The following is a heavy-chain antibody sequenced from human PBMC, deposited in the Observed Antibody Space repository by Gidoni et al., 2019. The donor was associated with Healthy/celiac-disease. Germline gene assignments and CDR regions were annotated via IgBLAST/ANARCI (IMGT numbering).Heavy chain of an antibody. CDR3: ARGAVGTGAFDI. Sequence: EVQLVESGGGLVKPGGSLRLSCAASGFTFSSYSMNWVRQAPGKGLEWVSSISSSSSYIYYADSVKGRFTISRDNAKNSLYLQMNSLRAEDTAVYYCARGAVGTGAFDIWGQGTMVTVSS. J-gene: IGHJ3*02. CDR1: GFTFSSYS. CDR2: ISSSSSYI. V-gene: IGHV3-21*01. D-gene: IGHD1-1*01.